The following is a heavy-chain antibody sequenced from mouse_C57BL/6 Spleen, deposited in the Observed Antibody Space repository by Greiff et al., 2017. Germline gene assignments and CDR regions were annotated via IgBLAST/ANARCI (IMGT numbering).Heavy chain of an antibody. Sequence: QVQLQQPGAELVRPGSSVKLSCKASGYTFTSYWMHWVKQRPIQGLEWIGNIDPSDSDTHYNQKFKDKATLTVDKSSSTAYMQLSSLTSEDSAVYYCARFYGNYAYFDYWGQGTTLTVSS. CDR1: GYTFTSYW. J-gene: IGHJ2*01. CDR2: IDPSDSDT. CDR3: ARFYGNYAYFDY. V-gene: IGHV1-52*01. D-gene: IGHD2-1*01.